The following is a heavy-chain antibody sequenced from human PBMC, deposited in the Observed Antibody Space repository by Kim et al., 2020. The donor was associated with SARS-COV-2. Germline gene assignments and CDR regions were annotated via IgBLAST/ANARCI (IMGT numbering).Heavy chain of an antibody. CDR3: ARVSTGTVGVEFDY. J-gene: IGHJ4*02. Sequence: GGSLRLSCAASGFTFSNHSMHWVRQAPGKGLEWVSCINADGSGTYYADSVKGRFTISRDNSRNTLYLQMTSLRAEDTAAYYCARVSTGTVGVEFDYWGQG. V-gene: IGHV3-74*01. CDR1: GFTFSNHS. CDR2: INADGSGT. D-gene: IGHD2-8*02.